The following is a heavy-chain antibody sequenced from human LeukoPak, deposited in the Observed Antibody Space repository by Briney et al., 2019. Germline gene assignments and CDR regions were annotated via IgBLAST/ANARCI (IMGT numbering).Heavy chain of an antibody. CDR1: GFLLRTRGVG. Sequence: FGPTLGKPTQTLTLTRSSSGFLLRTRGVGVGWSRQPPAKALEGLALIYWDDDKRYSPSLKSRLTITKDTSKNPVVLTMTNMDPVDTATYYCAYFVRWDYGSGVFDPWGQGSLVTVSS. J-gene: IGHJ5*02. D-gene: IGHD3-10*01. CDR2: IYWDDDK. CDR3: AYFVRWDYGSGVFDP. V-gene: IGHV2-5*02.